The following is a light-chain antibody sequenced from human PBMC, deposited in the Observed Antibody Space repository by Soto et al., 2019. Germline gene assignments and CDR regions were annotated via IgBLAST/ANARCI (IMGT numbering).Light chain of an antibody. CDR3: QQYGSSIT. J-gene: IGKJ5*01. CDR2: GAS. CDR1: QNVRNNY. V-gene: IGKV3-20*01. Sequence: EIVLTQSPGTLSLSPWERATLSCRASQNVRNNYIGWYQQKPGQAPRLLIYGASSRATGIPDRFSGSGSGTDFTLTISRLEPEDFAVYYCQQYGSSITFGQGTRLEIK.